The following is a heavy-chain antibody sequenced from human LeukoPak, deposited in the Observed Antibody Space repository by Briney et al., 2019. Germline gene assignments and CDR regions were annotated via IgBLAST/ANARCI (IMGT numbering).Heavy chain of an antibody. Sequence: GGSLRLSCVASGFTFSGYAMRWVRQAPGKRLEWVSSIVASGETTYYADSVKGRFTISSDNSKNTLYLQMNSLRAEDTAIYYCADSNYWYPVDYWGQGTLVTVSS. CDR3: ADSNYWYPVDY. CDR1: GFTFSGYA. CDR2: IVASGETT. D-gene: IGHD4-11*01. V-gene: IGHV3-23*01. J-gene: IGHJ4*02.